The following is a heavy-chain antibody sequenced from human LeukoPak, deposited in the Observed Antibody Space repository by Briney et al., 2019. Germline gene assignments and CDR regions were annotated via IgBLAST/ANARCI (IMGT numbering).Heavy chain of an antibody. CDR2: ISWNSGSI. J-gene: IGHJ4*02. CDR3: ATSEAAVAGRGGFDY. Sequence: GGSLRLSCAASGFTFDDYAMHWVRQAPGKGLEWVSGISWNSGSIGYADSVKGRFTISRDNAKNSLYLQMNSLRAEDTALYYCATSEAAVAGRGGFDYWGQGTLVTVSS. D-gene: IGHD6-19*01. CDR1: GFTFDDYA. V-gene: IGHV3-9*01.